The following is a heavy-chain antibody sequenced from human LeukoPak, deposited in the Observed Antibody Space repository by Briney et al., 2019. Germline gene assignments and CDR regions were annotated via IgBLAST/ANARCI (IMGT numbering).Heavy chain of an antibody. CDR1: GFTFSGYS. V-gene: IGHV3-21*04. Sequence: GGSLRLSCAASGFTFSGYSMNWVRQAPGKGLEWVSSISTSSSYIYYEDSVKGRFTISRDNAKNSLYLQMNSLRAEDTAVYYCARLTKNDSGSFRFGKKKRGYMDVWGKGTTVTISS. D-gene: IGHD3-10*01. J-gene: IGHJ6*03. CDR3: ARLTKNDSGSFRFGKKKRGYMDV. CDR2: ISTSSSYI.